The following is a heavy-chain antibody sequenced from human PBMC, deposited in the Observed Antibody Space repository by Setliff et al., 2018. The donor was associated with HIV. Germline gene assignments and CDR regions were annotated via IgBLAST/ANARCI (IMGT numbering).Heavy chain of an antibody. V-gene: IGHV3-49*04. CDR2: IRGKAYGGTT. CDR3: ATDENNYGNLFDY. D-gene: IGHD5-18*01. J-gene: IGHJ4*02. CDR1: GFTFGDYA. Sequence: GGSLRLSCTASGFTFGDYAMSWVRQAPGKGLEWVSFIRGKAYGGTTEYAASVKGRFTISRDDSKDTLYLQMSGLKTEDTAVYYCATDENNYGNLFDYWGQGTLVTVSS.